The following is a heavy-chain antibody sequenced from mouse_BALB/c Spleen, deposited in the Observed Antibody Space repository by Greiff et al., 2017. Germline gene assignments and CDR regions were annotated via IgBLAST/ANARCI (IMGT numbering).Heavy chain of an antibody. V-gene: IGHV1S56*01. CDR2: IFPGDGST. CDR1: GYTFTSYD. D-gene: IGHD2-1*01. CDR3: ARHGNYEQGYFDV. J-gene: IGHJ1*01. Sequence: VQLQQSGAELVKPGASVKLSCKASGYTFTSYDINWVRQRPEQGLEWIGWIFPGDGSTKYNEKFKGKATLTTDKSSSTTFMQLSRLTSEDSAVYFCARHGNYEQGYFDVWGAGTTVTVSS.